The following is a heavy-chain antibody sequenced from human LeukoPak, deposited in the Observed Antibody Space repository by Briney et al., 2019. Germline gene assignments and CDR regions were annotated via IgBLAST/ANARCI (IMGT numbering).Heavy chain of an antibody. CDR1: GFTLSSYA. D-gene: IGHD6-6*01. CDR3: ARDGSIAARPYAFDI. J-gene: IGHJ3*02. Sequence: GGSLRLSCAASGFTLSSYAMNWVRQAPGKGLEWVSYISSSSSTIYYADSVKGRFTISRDNAKNSLYLQMNSLRAEDTAVYYCARDGSIAARPYAFDIWGQGTMVTVSS. V-gene: IGHV3-48*01. CDR2: ISSSSSTI.